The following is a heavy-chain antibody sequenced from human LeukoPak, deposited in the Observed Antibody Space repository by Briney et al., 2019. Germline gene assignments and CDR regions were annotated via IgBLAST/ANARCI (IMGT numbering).Heavy chain of an antibody. CDR1: GYSFTSYW. Sequence: GESLRISCKGSGYSFTSYWISWVRQMPGKGLEWMGRIDPSDSYTNYSPSFQGHVTISADKSISTAYLQWSSLQASDTAMYYCARHGVSEAGTGPFDYWGQGTLVTVSS. CDR3: ARHGVSEAGTGPFDY. J-gene: IGHJ4*02. CDR2: IDPSDSYT. V-gene: IGHV5-10-1*01. D-gene: IGHD6-19*01.